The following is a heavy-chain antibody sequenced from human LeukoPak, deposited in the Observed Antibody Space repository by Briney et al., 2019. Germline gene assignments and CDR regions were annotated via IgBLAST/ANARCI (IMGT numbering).Heavy chain of an antibody. J-gene: IGHJ4*02. D-gene: IGHD5-12*01. CDR3: ARGQWLRSHFNDY. CDR1: GFTVSSNY. V-gene: IGHV3-53*01. CDR2: IYSGGST. Sequence: PGGSLRLSFAASGFTVSSNYMSWVRPAPGKGLEWVSVIYSGGSTYYADSVKGRFTISRDNSKNTLYLQMNSLRAEDTAVYYCARGQWLRSHFNDYWGQGTLVTVSS.